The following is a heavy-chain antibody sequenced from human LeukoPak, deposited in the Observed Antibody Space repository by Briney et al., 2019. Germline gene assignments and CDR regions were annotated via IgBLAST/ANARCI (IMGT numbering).Heavy chain of an antibody. D-gene: IGHD4-11*01. CDR2: ISSSSSYI. CDR1: GFTFSSYA. V-gene: IGHV3-21*01. J-gene: IGHJ6*02. CDR3: ARAGPPKYSNYARNYGMDV. Sequence: GGSLRLSCAASGFTFSSYAMSWVRQAPGKGLEWVSSISSSSSYIYYADSVKGRFTISRDNAKNSLYLQMNSLRAEDTAVYYCARAGPPKYSNYARNYGMDVWGQGTTVTVSS.